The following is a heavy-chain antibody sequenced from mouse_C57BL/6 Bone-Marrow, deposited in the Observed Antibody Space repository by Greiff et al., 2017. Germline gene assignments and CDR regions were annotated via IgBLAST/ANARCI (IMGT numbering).Heavy chain of an antibody. CDR2: ISSGGSYT. D-gene: IGHD1-1*01. CDR3: ARHFSITTVVAPYAMDY. V-gene: IGHV5-6*01. CDR1: GFTFSSYG. J-gene: IGHJ4*01. Sequence: EVKLVESGGDLVKPGGSLKLSCAASGFTFSSYGMSWVRQTPDKRLEWVATISSGGSYTYYPDSVKGRFTISRDNAKNTLYLQMSSLKSEDTAMYYCARHFSITTVVAPYAMDYWGQGTSVTVSS.